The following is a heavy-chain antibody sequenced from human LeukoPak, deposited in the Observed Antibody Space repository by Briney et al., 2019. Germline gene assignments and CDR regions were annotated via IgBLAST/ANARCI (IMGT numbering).Heavy chain of an antibody. J-gene: IGHJ4*02. D-gene: IGHD4-17*01. V-gene: IGHV3-48*01. CDR3: VRDLDYAFDY. CDR1: GFTFGTYC. CDR2: IRTGGDLT. Sequence: GGSLLLSCAASGFTFGTYCMNWVRQPPGKGMEWLSNIRTGGDLTSYAGSVRGRFTISRDNAKSSLFLQMNSLRVEDTAVYYCVRDLDYAFDYWGQGALVIVSS.